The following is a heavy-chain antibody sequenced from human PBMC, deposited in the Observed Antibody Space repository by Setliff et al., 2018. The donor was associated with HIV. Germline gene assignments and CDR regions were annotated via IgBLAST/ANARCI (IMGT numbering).Heavy chain of an antibody. J-gene: IGHJ3*02. D-gene: IGHD3-22*01. CDR2: GLEWVGHIFHSGST. CDR1: GFSIHSDYY. CDR3: VRSDTYYYDTTGSYVDAFDI. V-gene: IGHV4-38-2*02. Sequence: SETLSLTCTVSGFSIHSDYYWAWIRQPPGRGLESPGRGLEWVGHIFHSGSTYYNPSLKSRVSMSVDTSQNQFSLRLTSLTASDTAVYYCVRSDTYYYDTTGSYVDAFDIWGQGTMVTVSS.